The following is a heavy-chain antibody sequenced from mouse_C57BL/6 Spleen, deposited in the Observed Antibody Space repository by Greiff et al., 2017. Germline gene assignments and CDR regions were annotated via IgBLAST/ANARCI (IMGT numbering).Heavy chain of an antibody. J-gene: IGHJ2*01. CDR1: GYTFTNYW. D-gene: IGHD4-1*01. V-gene: IGHV1-63*01. Sequence: QVQLQQSGAELVRPGTSVKLSCKASGYTFTNYWIGWAKQRPGHGLEWIGDIYPGGGYTNYNQKFKGKATLTADKSSSTAYMQISSLTSEDSAIYDCARSNWNYFDYWGQGTTLTVSS. CDR3: ARSNWNYFDY. CDR2: IYPGGGYT.